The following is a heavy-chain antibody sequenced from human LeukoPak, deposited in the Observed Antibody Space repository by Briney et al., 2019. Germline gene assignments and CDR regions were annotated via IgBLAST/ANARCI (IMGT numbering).Heavy chain of an antibody. CDR3: ARFVYGSGSSGYGP. CDR2: IIPIFGTA. D-gene: IGHD3-10*01. J-gene: IGHJ5*02. Sequence: ASVKVSCKASGGTFSSYAISWVRQAPGQGLEWMGGIIPIFGTANYAQKFQGRVTITADKSTSTAYMELSSLRSEGTAVYYCARFVYGSGSSGYGPWGQGTLVTVSS. V-gene: IGHV1-69*06. CDR1: GGTFSSYA.